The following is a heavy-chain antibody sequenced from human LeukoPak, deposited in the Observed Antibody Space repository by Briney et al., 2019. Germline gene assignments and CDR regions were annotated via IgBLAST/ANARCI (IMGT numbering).Heavy chain of an antibody. V-gene: IGHV1-2*04. D-gene: IGHD5-12*01. J-gene: IGHJ4*02. CDR1: GYTFTGYY. CDR3: ATSIVATIGFDY. Sequence: ASVKVSCTASGYTFTGYYMHWVRQAPGQGLEWMGWINPNSGGTNYAQKFQGWVTMTRDTSISTAYMELSRLRSDDTAVYYCATSIVATIGFDYWGQGTLVTVSS. CDR2: INPNSGGT.